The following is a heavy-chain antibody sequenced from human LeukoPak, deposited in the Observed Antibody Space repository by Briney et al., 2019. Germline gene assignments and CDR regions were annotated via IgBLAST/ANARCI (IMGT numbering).Heavy chain of an antibody. V-gene: IGHV1-69*01. J-gene: IGHJ6*03. Sequence: SVTVFCKASGGTFSSYPISWVRQAPGQGLEWMGGIIPLFVTPKYAQNFQGRVTITADESTSTAYMELSSLRSDDTAVYYCARGNNPPYNSYYFTEVWGKGTTVTVSS. CDR1: GGTFSSYP. CDR3: ARGNNPPYNSYYFTEV. CDR2: IIPLFVTP. D-gene: IGHD1/OR15-1a*01.